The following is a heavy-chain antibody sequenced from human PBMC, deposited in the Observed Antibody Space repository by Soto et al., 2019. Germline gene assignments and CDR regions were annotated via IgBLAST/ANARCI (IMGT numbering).Heavy chain of an antibody. V-gene: IGHV3-9*01. CDR2: ITWNSGTI. D-gene: IGHD6-25*01. J-gene: IGHJ4*02. Sequence: SGFTFDDYALHWVRQAPGKGLEWVSGITWNSGTIAYADFVKGRFTISRDNAKNSLYLQMNSLRSEDTALYYCAKDITYRIAAPVSPLDFWGQGTLVTVSS. CDR1: GFTFDDYA. CDR3: AKDITYRIAAPVSPLDF.